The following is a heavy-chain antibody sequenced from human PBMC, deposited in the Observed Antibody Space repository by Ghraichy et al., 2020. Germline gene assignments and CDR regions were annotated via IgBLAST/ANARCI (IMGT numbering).Heavy chain of an antibody. V-gene: IGHV3-48*01. CDR2: IGSSSNPI. D-gene: IGHD3-10*01. Sequence: GGSLRLSCAASGFTFSTYNMNWVRQAPGKGLEWVSYIGSSSNPIYYVDSVKGRFTISRDNAKNSLYLQMNRLRADDTAVYYCARDYYASGSYSFDYWGQGILVTVSS. CDR3: ARDYYASGSYSFDY. CDR1: GFTFSTYN. J-gene: IGHJ4*02.